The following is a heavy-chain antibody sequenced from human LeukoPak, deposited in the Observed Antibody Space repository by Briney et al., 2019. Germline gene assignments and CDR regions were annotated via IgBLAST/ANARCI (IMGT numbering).Heavy chain of an antibody. CDR2: INHSGST. V-gene: IGHV4-34*01. J-gene: IGHJ4*02. D-gene: IGHD3-10*01. CDR3: ARQGDYYGSGSYFGSGSFDY. CDR1: GGSFSGYY. Sequence: PSETLSLTCAVYGGSFSGYYWSWIRQPPGKGLEWIGEINHSGSTNYNPSLKSRVTISVDTSKNQFSLKLSSVTAANTAVYYCARQGDYYGSGSYFGSGSFDYWGQGTLVTVSS.